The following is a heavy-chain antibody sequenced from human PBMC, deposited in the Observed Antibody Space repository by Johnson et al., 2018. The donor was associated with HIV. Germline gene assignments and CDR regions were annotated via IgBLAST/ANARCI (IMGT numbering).Heavy chain of an antibody. V-gene: IGHV3-53*01. CDR2: IYSGGST. J-gene: IGHJ3*02. D-gene: IGHD4-17*01. CDR1: GFIVSYNY. CDR3: ARGEDGVDAFDI. Sequence: VQLVESGGGLIQPGGSLRLSCAASGFIVSYNYMSGVRQAPGKGLEWVSLIYSGGSTYYADSVKGRFTISRDNSKNTLYLQMNSLRAADTAVCYCARGEDGVDAFDIWGQGTMVTVSS.